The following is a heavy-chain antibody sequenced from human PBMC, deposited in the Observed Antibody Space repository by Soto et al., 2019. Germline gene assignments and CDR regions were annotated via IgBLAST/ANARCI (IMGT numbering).Heavy chain of an antibody. Sequence: PSETLSLTCSIYSGSFNGYYWSWIRQPPGKGLEWIGEISQSGNTNYSPSLKSRVSISIDTSKKQFSLNLASVSAADTAVYYCARAPKVSGSSQTRPDFWGQGTLVTVSS. V-gene: IGHV4-34*01. CDR1: SGSFNGYY. J-gene: IGHJ4*02. CDR2: ISQSGNT. D-gene: IGHD6-6*01. CDR3: ARAPKVSGSSQTRPDF.